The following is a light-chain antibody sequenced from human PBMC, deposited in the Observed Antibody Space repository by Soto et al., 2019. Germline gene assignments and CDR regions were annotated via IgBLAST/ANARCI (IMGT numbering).Light chain of an antibody. Sequence: AIQMTQFPSSLSASVGERVTIICRASQGIRRVLGWYQQRPGEAPKVLIYAASSLQGGVPSRFSGSGSGTDFTLTISSLQPEDFATYYCLQDNKYPLTFGGGTKVEIK. CDR3: LQDNKYPLT. J-gene: IGKJ4*01. CDR2: AAS. CDR1: QGIRRV. V-gene: IGKV1-6*01.